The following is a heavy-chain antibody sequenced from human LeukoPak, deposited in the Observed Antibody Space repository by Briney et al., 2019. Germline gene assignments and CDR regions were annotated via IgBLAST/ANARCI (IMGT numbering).Heavy chain of an antibody. J-gene: IGHJ4*02. V-gene: IGHV1-24*01. CDR1: GYTLTELS. D-gene: IGHD2-8*01. CDR3: ATSPPYRDIVLTDY. Sequence: GASVKVSCKVSGYTLTELSMHWVRQAPGKGLEWMGGFDPEDGETIYAQKFQGRVTMTEDTSTDTAYMELSSLRSEDTAVYYCATSPPYRDIVLTDYWGQGTLVTVSS. CDR2: FDPEDGET.